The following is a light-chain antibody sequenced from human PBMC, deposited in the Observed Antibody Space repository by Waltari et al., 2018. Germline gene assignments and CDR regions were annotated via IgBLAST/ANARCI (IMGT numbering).Light chain of an antibody. CDR3: QQSYRTPPLT. V-gene: IGKV1-39*01. CDR1: QSISGY. J-gene: IGKJ4*01. CDR2: ATS. Sequence: DIQMTQSRYSLSASVGDRVTMTCRASQSISGYLNWYQQKPGKAPKVLIYATSSLQSGVPSRFSGSGSGTDFTLTISSLQPEDFATYYCQQSYRTPPLTFGGGTKVEIK.